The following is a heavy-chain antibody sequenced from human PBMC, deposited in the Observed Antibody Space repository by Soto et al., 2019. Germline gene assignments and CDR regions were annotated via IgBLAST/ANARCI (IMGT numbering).Heavy chain of an antibody. CDR3: ARVPGDLWSGYYSGVDP. Sequence: QLQLQESGSGLVKPSQTLSLTCAVSGGSISSGGYSWSWIRQPPGKGLEWIGYIYHSGSTYYNPSLKRRVTISVDRAKNQFSLKMSSVTAADTAVYYCARVPGDLWSGYYSGVDPWGQGTLVTVSS. J-gene: IGHJ5*02. D-gene: IGHD3-3*01. CDR1: GGSISSGGYS. CDR2: IYHSGST. V-gene: IGHV4-30-2*01.